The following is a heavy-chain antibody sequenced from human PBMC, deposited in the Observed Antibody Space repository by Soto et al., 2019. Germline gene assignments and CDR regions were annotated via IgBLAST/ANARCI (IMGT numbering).Heavy chain of an antibody. Sequence: EVQLVESGGGLVKPGGSLRLSCAVSGFTFSSYSMNWVRQAPGKGLEWVSSISGSNSYVYYADSVKGRFTISRDNAKNSLYLQMNNLRAEDTAMYYCARDPSDLWEPDQYFQRWGQGTLVTVSS. CDR2: ISGSNSYV. CDR3: ARDPSDLWEPDQYFQR. J-gene: IGHJ1*01. CDR1: GFTFSSYS. V-gene: IGHV3-21*01. D-gene: IGHD1-26*01.